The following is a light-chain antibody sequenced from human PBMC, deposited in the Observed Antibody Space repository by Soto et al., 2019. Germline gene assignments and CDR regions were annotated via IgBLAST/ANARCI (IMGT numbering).Light chain of an antibody. Sequence: DIQMTQSPSSLSASVGDRVTITCRASQGISNYLAWYQQKPGKVPKLLIYAASTLQSGVPSRFSGSGSGTDFTLTISSLQPEAVATYYCQKYNSATHTFGQGNKLEIK. J-gene: IGKJ2*01. CDR3: QKYNSATHT. CDR2: AAS. CDR1: QGISNY. V-gene: IGKV1-27*01.